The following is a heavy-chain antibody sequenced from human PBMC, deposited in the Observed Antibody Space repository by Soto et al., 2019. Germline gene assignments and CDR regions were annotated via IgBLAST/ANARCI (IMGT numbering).Heavy chain of an antibody. J-gene: IGHJ6*02. CDR3: ARSATMVRRPTQNNYGMDV. D-gene: IGHD3-10*01. Sequence: GASVKVSCKASGGTFSSYAISWVRQAPGQGLEWMGGIIPIFGTANYAQKFQGRVTITADESTSTAYMELSSLRSEDTAVYYCARSATMVRRPTQNNYGMDVWGQGTTVTVSS. CDR2: IIPIFGTA. CDR1: GGTFSSYA. V-gene: IGHV1-69*13.